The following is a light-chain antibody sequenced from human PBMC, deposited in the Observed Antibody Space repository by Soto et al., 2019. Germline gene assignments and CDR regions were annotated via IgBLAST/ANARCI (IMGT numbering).Light chain of an antibody. CDR1: QSISSW. CDR3: QEYSYSYN. Sequence: DIQMTQSPSTLSASVGDRVTITCRASQSISSWLAWYQQKPGKAPKLLIYKASVLESGVPLRFSGSGSGTDCTLTISSLQADDSATYYCQEYSYSYNFGLGTKLEIK. J-gene: IGKJ2*01. CDR2: KAS. V-gene: IGKV1-5*03.